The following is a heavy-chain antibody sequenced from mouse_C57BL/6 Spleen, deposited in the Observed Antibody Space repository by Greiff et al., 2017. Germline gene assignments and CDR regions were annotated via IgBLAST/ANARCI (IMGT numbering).Heavy chain of an antibody. Sequence: QVQLQQPGAELVKPGASVKLSCKASGYTFTSYWMHWVKQRPGQGLEWIGMFHPNSGSTNYNEKFKSKATLTVDKSSSTAYMQLSSLTSEDSAVYYCARAYYGNYPAMDYWGQGTSVTVSS. J-gene: IGHJ4*01. D-gene: IGHD2-10*01. V-gene: IGHV1-64*01. CDR3: ARAYYGNYPAMDY. CDR2: FHPNSGST. CDR1: GYTFTSYW.